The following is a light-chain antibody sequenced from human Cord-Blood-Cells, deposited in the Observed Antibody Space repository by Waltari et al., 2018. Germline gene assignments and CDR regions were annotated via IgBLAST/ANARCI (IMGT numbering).Light chain of an antibody. Sequence: QSALTQPASVSGSPGQSITISCTGTSSDVGGYNYVSWYQQHPGKAPKLMIYDVSKRPSAVSTRFSGSKSGNTASLTISGLQAEAEADYYCSSYTSSSTWVFGGGTKLTVL. CDR1: SSDVGGYNY. CDR2: DVS. V-gene: IGLV2-14*01. CDR3: SSYTSSSTWV. J-gene: IGLJ3*02.